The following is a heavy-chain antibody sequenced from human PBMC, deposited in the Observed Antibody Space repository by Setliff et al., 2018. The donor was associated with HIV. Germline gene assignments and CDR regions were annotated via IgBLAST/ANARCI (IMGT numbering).Heavy chain of an antibody. CDR1: GGSFSGYY. J-gene: IGHJ4*02. CDR3: ARSQPDTIFGVVVFDS. CDR2: INHSGST. Sequence: SETLSLTCAVYGGSFSGYYRSWIRQPPGKGLEWIGEINHSGSTNYNPSLKSRVTISVEPSKNQFSLKLSSVIAADTAVYYCARSQPDTIFGVVVFDSWGQGTLVTVSS. D-gene: IGHD3-3*01. V-gene: IGHV4-34*01.